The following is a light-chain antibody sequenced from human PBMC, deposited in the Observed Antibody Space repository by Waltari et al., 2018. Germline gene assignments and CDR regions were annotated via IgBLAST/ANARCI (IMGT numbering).Light chain of an antibody. CDR1: SSDIGAYDY. CDR2: EVD. CDR3: ASHTSISSNWM. J-gene: IGLJ3*02. Sequence: QSALTQPASVSGSPGQSITISCTGTSSDIGAYDYVPWYQPHPGKAPKLMIYEVDNRPSGVSIRFSASKSGNTAALTISGLQAEDEADYYCASHTSISSNWMFGGGTKLTVL. V-gene: IGLV2-14*01.